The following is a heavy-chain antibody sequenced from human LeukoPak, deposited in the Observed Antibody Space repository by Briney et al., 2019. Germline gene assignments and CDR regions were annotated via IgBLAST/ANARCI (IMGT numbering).Heavy chain of an antibody. D-gene: IGHD3-10*01. CDR3: AREYYYGSGSYYKSSGNWFDP. J-gene: IGHJ5*02. CDR1: GYTFTGYY. Sequence: ASVKVSCKASGYTFTGYYMHWVRQAPGQGLEWMGWINPNSGGTNYAQKFQGRVTMTRDTSISTAYMELSRLRSDDMAVYYCAREYYYGSGSYYKSSGNWFDPWGQGTLVTVSS. V-gene: IGHV1-2*02. CDR2: INPNSGGT.